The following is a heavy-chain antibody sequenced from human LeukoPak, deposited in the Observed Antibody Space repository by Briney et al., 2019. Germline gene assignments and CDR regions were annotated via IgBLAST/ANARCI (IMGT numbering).Heavy chain of an antibody. J-gene: IGHJ4*02. CDR3: AREGGDGYNYVDY. CDR1: GFTFSSYE. CDR2: ISSSDSTI. D-gene: IGHD5-24*01. Sequence: PGGSLRLSCAASGFTFSSYEMNWVRQAPGKGLERVSYISSSDSTIYYADSVKARFNISRDNVKNSLYLQMNSLRAEDTAVYYWAREGGDGYNYVDYWGQGTRVTVFS. V-gene: IGHV3-48*03.